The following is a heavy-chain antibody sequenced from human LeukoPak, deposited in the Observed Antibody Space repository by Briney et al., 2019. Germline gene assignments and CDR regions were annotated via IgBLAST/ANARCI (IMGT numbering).Heavy chain of an antibody. D-gene: IGHD3-9*01. CDR3: ARVQVLRYFDWVSYYGMDV. CDR2: MNPNSGNT. CDR1: GYTFTSYD. Sequence: ASVKVSCKASGYTFTSYDINWVRQATGQGLEWMGWMNPNSGNTGYAQKFQGRVTMTRNTSISTAYMELSSLRSEDTAVYYCARVQVLRYFDWVSYYGMDVWGQGTTVTVSS. V-gene: IGHV1-8*01. J-gene: IGHJ6*02.